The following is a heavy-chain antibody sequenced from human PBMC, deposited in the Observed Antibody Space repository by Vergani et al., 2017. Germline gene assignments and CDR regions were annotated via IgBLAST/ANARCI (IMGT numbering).Heavy chain of an antibody. Sequence: VQLVESGGGLVQPGGSLRLSCAASGFTFSHYGMSWVRQAPGKGLDWVAFIRSDGSNKYYVESVKGRFAISRDNSKNTLSLQMNSLRAEDTAVYYCAKAEYGSGTYPAWALDSWGQGALVTVSS. CDR1: GFTFSHYG. D-gene: IGHD3-10*01. V-gene: IGHV3-30*02. CDR3: AKAEYGSGTYPAWALDS. J-gene: IGHJ4*02. CDR2: IRSDGSNK.